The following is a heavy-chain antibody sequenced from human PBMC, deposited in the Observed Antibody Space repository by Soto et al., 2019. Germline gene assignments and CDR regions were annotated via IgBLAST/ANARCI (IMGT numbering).Heavy chain of an antibody. Sequence: PPGKGLEWIGSIYHSGSTYYNPSLKSRVTISVDTSKNQFSLKLSSVTAADTVVYYCEAITAATNAASAYRGHRTPVPVSS. CDR2: IYHSGST. CDR3: EAITAATNAASAY. D-gene: IGHD6-13*01. V-gene: IGHV4-38-2*01. J-gene: IGHJ4*01.